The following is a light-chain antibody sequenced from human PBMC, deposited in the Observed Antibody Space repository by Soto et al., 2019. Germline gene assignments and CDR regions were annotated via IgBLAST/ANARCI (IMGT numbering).Light chain of an antibody. Sequence: IHMTQPPSSLSASIGEGVSITCRASQGISTYLGWYQQKPGKAPKLLIYAASSLQTGVPSRFSGSGSGTDFTLTISSLQPEDFGTYYCQQAISFPITFGQGTRLEI. CDR2: AAS. CDR3: QQAISFPIT. J-gene: IGKJ5*01. V-gene: IGKV1-12*01. CDR1: QGISTY.